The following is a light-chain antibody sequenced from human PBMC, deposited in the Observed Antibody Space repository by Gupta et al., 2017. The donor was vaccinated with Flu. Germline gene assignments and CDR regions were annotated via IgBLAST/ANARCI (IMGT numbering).Light chain of an antibody. V-gene: IGLV1-44*01. CDR2: DTN. CDR3: SVSDDSPNGHEV. J-gene: IGLJ1*01. Sequence: QSALTQPPSASGTPGQRVTFSCSGSSSNIGRYTVDWYQQIPATAPNLLIFDTNERTSAVPDRFSGATSGASASPVISALQSEDEAEEYYSVSDDSPNGHEVFGSGTKLTVL. CDR1: SSNIGRYT.